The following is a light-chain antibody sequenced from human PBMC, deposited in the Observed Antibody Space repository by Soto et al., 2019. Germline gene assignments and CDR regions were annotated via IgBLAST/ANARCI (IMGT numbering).Light chain of an antibody. Sequence: QSALAQPRSVSGSPGQSVTISCTGTSGDVGGYNYVSWYQQHPGKAPKLMIYDVSKRPSGVPDRFSGSKSGNTASLTISGLQAEDEADYYCCSYAGSYPPYVFXTGTKVTVL. CDR2: DVS. J-gene: IGLJ1*01. CDR3: CSYAGSYPPYV. V-gene: IGLV2-11*01. CDR1: SGDVGGYNY.